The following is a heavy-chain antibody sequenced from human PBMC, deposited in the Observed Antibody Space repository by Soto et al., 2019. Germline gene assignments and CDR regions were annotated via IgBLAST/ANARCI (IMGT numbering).Heavy chain of an antibody. CDR3: ARYQRITMGRGVTLRYYYGMDV. CDR2: ISANNGNT. CDR1: GYTFTSYG. V-gene: IGHV1-18*04. J-gene: IGHJ6*02. D-gene: IGHD3-10*01. Sequence: QVQLVQSGAEVKKPGASVKVSCKASGYTFTSYGISWVRQAPGQGLEWMGWISANNGNTNYAQKLQGRVTMTTDTSTITADMELRRLISDDTALYYCARYQRITMGRGVTLRYYYGMDVWGQVTTVTFAS.